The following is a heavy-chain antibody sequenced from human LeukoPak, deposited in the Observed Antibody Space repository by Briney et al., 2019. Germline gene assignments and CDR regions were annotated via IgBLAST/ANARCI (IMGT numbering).Heavy chain of an antibody. V-gene: IGHV3-30*18. J-gene: IGHJ1*01. CDR2: ISYDGSNK. Sequence: GGSLRLSCAASGFTFSSYGMHWVRQAPGKGLEWVAVISYDGSNKYYADSVKGRFTISRDNSKNTLYLQMNSLRAEDTAVYYCAKDWRFLVTATGHFQHWGQGALVTVSS. CDR1: GFTFSSYG. D-gene: IGHD2-21*02. CDR3: AKDWRFLVTATGHFQH.